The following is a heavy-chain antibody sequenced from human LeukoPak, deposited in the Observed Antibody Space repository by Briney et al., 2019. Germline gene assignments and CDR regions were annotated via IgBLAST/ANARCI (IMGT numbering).Heavy chain of an antibody. CDR1: GGSISSYY. CDR2: IYTSGST. Sequence: SETLSLTCTVSGGSISSYYWSWIRPPAGKGLEWIGRIYTSGSTNYNPSLKSRVTMSVDTSKTQFSLKLSSVTAADTAVYYCARAITIVRGVTIDLGMDVWGQGTTVTVSS. D-gene: IGHD3-10*01. V-gene: IGHV4-4*07. CDR3: ARAITIVRGVTIDLGMDV. J-gene: IGHJ6*02.